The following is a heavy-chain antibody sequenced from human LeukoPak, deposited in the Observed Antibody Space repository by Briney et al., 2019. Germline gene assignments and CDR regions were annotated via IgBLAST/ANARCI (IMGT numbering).Heavy chain of an antibody. CDR3: AGFAGAPYSSGWYADY. J-gene: IGHJ4*02. D-gene: IGHD6-19*01. CDR1: GFTFSSFA. V-gene: IGHV3-21*01. Sequence: GGSLRLSCAASGFTFSSFAMSWVRQAPGKGLEWVSSISSSSRYIYYADSVKGRFTISRENAKNSLYLQMNSLRAEDTAVYYCAGFAGAPYSSGWYADYWGQGTLVTVSS. CDR2: ISSSSRYI.